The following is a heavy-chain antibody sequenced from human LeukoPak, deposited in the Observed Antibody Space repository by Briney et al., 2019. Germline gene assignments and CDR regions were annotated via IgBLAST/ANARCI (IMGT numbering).Heavy chain of an antibody. CDR1: GGTFSSYA. J-gene: IGHJ6*02. D-gene: IGHD2-2*01. Sequence: SVKVSCKASGGTFSSYAISWVRQAPGQGLEWMGRIIPILGIANYAQKFQGRVTITADKSTSTAYMELSSLRSEDTAVYYCARVAGYQLLQSWYYYGMDVWGQGTTVTVSS. CDR2: IIPILGIA. CDR3: ARVAGYQLLQSWYYYGMDV. V-gene: IGHV1-69*04.